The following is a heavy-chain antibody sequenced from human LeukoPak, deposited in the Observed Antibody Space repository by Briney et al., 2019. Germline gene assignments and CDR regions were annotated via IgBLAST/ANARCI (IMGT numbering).Heavy chain of an antibody. J-gene: IGHJ3*02. CDR2: INQDGSEN. CDR1: GFTFRISW. V-gene: IGHV3-7*04. D-gene: IGHD5-24*01. CDR3: ARGFLRRWLQQSDTFDI. Sequence: PGGSLRLTCAASGFTFRISWMNWVRQTPGKGLEWVAHINQDGSENYYVDSVKGRFTISRDNAKNSLYLQMNSLRAEDTAVYYCARGFLRRWLQQSDTFDIWGQGTMVTVSS.